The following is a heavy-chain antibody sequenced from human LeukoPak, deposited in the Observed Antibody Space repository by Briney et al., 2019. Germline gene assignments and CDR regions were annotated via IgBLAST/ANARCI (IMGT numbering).Heavy chain of an antibody. CDR3: AREGLPYYESSVSSVCFAP. Sequence: GGSQRLSCAASGFTFSDYWMHWVRQVPGKGLVWVSRINSDGTSTVYADSVKGRFTMSRNNAKNMLDLEMDSLRAEDTAVYFWAREGLPYYESSVSSVCFAPWGQGTLVPVSS. CDR2: INSDGTST. D-gene: IGHD3-22*01. V-gene: IGHV3-74*01. CDR1: GFTFSDYW. J-gene: IGHJ5*02.